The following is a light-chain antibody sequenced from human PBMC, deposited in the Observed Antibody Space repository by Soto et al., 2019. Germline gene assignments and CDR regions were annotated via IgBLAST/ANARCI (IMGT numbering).Light chain of an antibody. V-gene: IGLV4-69*01. J-gene: IGLJ2*01. CDR3: QTWGTGIVV. CDR1: SGHSSYA. Sequence: QLVLTQSPSASASLGASVKLTCTLSSGHSSYAIAWHQQQPEKGPRYLMRVNSDGSHNKGDGIPDRFSGSSSGAERYLTISSLQSEHEADYYCQTWGTGIVVFGGGTQLTVL. CDR2: VNSDGSH.